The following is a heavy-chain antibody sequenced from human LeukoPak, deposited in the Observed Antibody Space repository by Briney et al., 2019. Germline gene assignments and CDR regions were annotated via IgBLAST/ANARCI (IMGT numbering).Heavy chain of an antibody. Sequence: GGPLRLSCAASGFTFSSYGMSWVRQAPGKGLEWVSAISGSGGSTYYADSVKGRFTISRDNSKNTLYLQMNSLRAEDTAVYYCAKGDGYSPHDYWGQGTLVTVSS. J-gene: IGHJ4*02. CDR1: GFTFSSYG. V-gene: IGHV3-23*01. CDR2: ISGSGGST. D-gene: IGHD5-12*01. CDR3: AKGDGYSPHDY.